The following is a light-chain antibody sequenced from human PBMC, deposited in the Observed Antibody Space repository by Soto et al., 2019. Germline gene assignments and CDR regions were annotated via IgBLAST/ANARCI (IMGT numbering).Light chain of an antibody. CDR2: AAS. CDR1: QSVSTS. CDR3: QERSYRPLGYA. V-gene: IGKV3-11*01. J-gene: IGKJ2*01. Sequence: EVVLTQSPDTLSLSPGDRATLSCRASQSVSTSLGGYQQKFVQAPRLLIYAASKRATGIPARFSGSGSGTVFTLAISDMEPEDCAVYYCQERSYRPLGYAFGQGTRLEI.